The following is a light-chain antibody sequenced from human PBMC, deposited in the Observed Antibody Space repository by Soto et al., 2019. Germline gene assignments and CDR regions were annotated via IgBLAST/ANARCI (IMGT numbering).Light chain of an antibody. J-gene: IGKJ3*01. Sequence: DIQMTQSPSTLSASVGDRVTITCRASQSMTSWLAWYQQQPGKAPKLLIYKASSLESGVPSRFSGSGSGTEFTLPISSLQPDDFATYYCQQYNSHPFTFGPGTKVDIK. CDR3: QQYNSHPFT. CDR2: KAS. CDR1: QSMTSW. V-gene: IGKV1-5*03.